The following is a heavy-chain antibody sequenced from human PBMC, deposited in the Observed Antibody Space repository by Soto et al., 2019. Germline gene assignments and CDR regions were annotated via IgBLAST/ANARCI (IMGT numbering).Heavy chain of an antibody. CDR2: INHSGST. CDR1: GGSFSGYY. V-gene: IGHV4-34*01. CDR3: ARGRSFGYYYGMDV. J-gene: IGHJ6*02. D-gene: IGHD1-26*01. Sequence: SETLSLTCAAYGGSFSGYYWSWIRQPPGKGLEWIGEINHSGSTNYNPSLKSRVTISVDTSKNQFSLKLSSVTAADTAVYYCARGRSFGYYYGMDVWGQGTTVTVSS.